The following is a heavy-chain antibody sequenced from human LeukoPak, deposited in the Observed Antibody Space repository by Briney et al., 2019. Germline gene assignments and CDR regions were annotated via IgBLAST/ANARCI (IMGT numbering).Heavy chain of an antibody. CDR3: ARVRGWKYFDY. Sequence: PGGSLRLSCAASGFNVNSNYMSWVRQAPGKGLEWVSVAYSGGSTYYADSVKGRFTISRDDPKNTLYLQMNSLRAEDTAVYYRARVRGWKYFDYWGQGTLVTVSS. J-gene: IGHJ4*02. V-gene: IGHV3-66*01. D-gene: IGHD1-1*01. CDR2: AYSGGST. CDR1: GFNVNSNY.